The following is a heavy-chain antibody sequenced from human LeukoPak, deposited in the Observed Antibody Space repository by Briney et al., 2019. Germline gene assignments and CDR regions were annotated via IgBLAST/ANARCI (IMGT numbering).Heavy chain of an antibody. Sequence: GGSLRLSCRASGFSFTTYSMSWVRQAPGKGLEWVSVIRAEGDPTHYADSVKGRFTISRDNSNNMLYLEMTSLRAEDTAIYYCGKDGHCPDVVCPTKIVVAGYIDHWGQGTLVTVSS. CDR1: GFSFTTYS. V-gene: IGHV3-23*01. J-gene: IGHJ4*02. D-gene: IGHD6-19*01. CDR2: IRAEGDPT. CDR3: GKDGHCPDVVCPTKIVVAGYIDH.